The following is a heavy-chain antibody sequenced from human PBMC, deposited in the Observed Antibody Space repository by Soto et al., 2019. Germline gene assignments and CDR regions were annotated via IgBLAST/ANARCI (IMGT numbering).Heavy chain of an antibody. Sequence: GASVKVSCKASGYTFTSYAMHWVRQAPGQRLEWMGWINAGNGNTKYSQKFQGRVTITRDTSASTAYMELSSLRSEDTAVYYCAREFLPYYYDSSGHLWEYFQHWGQGTLVTVSS. D-gene: IGHD3-22*01. J-gene: IGHJ1*01. CDR1: GYTFTSYA. CDR3: AREFLPYYYDSSGHLWEYFQH. V-gene: IGHV1-3*01. CDR2: INAGNGNT.